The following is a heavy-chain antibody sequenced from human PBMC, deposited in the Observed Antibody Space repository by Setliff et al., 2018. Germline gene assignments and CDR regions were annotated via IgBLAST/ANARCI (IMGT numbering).Heavy chain of an antibody. Sequence: GGSLRLSCAASGFTFSSYGMHWVRQAPGKGLEWVSYISSSGSTTLYADSVRGRFSISRDNIKNSLYLQMNSLRSEDTAVYYCAREVLSTVVAWDYWGQGTLVTVSS. J-gene: IGHJ4*02. V-gene: IGHV3-48*04. D-gene: IGHD4-17*01. CDR1: GFTFSSYG. CDR2: ISSSGSTT. CDR3: AREVLSTVVAWDY.